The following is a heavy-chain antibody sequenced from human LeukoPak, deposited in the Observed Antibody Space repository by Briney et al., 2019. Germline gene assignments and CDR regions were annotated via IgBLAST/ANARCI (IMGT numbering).Heavy chain of an antibody. CDR1: GYTFTDYY. CDR2: INPNSGGT. D-gene: IGHD4-17*01. V-gene: IGHV1-2*02. J-gene: IGHJ4*02. CDR3: ARETYGDYDFDY. Sequence: ASVKVSCKASGYTFTDYYMNWVRQAPGQGLEWMGWINPNSGGTNYAQKFQGRVTMTRDTSITTAYMELSSLRSDDTAVYYCARETYGDYDFDYWGQGTLVTVSS.